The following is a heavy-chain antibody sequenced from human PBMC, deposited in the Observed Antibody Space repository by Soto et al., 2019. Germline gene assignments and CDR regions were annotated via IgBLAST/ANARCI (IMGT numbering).Heavy chain of an antibody. J-gene: IGHJ6*02. Sequence: QVQLQESGPGLVKPSETLSLTCTISGGPMNNYYCSWFRQPRGQGLVWIGYMGYNGFTRYNPSLRSRVAISLDTAKNQFSLNLSSVTAADTALYYCARQGFGELHGLVDVWGQGITVTVSS. D-gene: IGHD3-10*01. CDR1: GGPMNNYY. CDR3: ARQGFGELHGLVDV. CDR2: MGYNGFT. V-gene: IGHV4-59*08.